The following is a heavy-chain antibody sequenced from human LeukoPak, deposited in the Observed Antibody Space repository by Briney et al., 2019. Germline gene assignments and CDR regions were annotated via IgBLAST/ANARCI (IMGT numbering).Heavy chain of an antibody. CDR1: GFTFSSYG. D-gene: IGHD5-18*01. CDR3: AKDSRGYSYGPSVY. CDR2: ISYDGSNK. Sequence: PGGSLRLSCAASGFTFSSYGMHWVRQAPGKGLEWVAVISYDGSNKYYADSVKGRFTISRDNSKNTLYLQMNSLRAEDTAVYYCAKDSRGYSYGPSVYWGQGILVTVSS. J-gene: IGHJ4*02. V-gene: IGHV3-30*18.